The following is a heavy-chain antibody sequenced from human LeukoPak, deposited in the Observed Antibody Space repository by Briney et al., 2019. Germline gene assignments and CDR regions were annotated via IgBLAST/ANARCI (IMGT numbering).Heavy chain of an antibody. CDR1: GYTFTDYY. CDR3: AKLADSSGYNFDY. Sequence: GASVKVSCKASGYTFTDYYIHWVRQAPGQGLEWMGWINPNSGATNYAQKFQGRVTMTRETSISTAYLELSRLRSDGTAVYYCAKLADSSGYNFDYWGQGTLVTVSS. D-gene: IGHD3-22*01. V-gene: IGHV1-2*02. CDR2: INPNSGAT. J-gene: IGHJ4*02.